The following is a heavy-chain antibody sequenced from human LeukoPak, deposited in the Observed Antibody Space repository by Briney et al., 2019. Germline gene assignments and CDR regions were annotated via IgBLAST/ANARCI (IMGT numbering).Heavy chain of an antibody. Sequence: SETLSLTCSVSGGSISSYHWNWIRQPAGKGLEWIGRIYDSGNTNYNPSLKSRVTMSVDTSKNQFSLKLTSLTATDTAVYYCARHGGSSGYYYLYWGQGTLVTVSS. D-gene: IGHD3-22*01. CDR2: IYDSGNT. CDR3: ARHGGSSGYYYLY. CDR1: GGSISSYH. J-gene: IGHJ4*02. V-gene: IGHV4-4*07.